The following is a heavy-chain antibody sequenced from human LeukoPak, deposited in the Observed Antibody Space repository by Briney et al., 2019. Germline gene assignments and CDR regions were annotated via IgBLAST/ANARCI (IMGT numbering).Heavy chain of an antibody. V-gene: IGHV3-21*01. Sequence: GGSLRLSCAASGFTLSSSSMNWVRQAPGKGLEWVSSISSSSSYIYYADSLKGRFTIPRDNAKNSLYLQMDSLRAEDTAVYYCAELGITMIGGVWGKGTTVTISS. J-gene: IGHJ6*04. CDR1: GFTLSSSS. CDR2: ISSSSSYI. CDR3: AELGITMIGGV. D-gene: IGHD3-10*02.